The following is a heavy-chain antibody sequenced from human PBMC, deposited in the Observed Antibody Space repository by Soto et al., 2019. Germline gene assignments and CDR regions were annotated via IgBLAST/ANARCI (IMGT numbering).Heavy chain of an antibody. CDR1: GGSISSYY. J-gene: IGHJ5*02. Sequence: SETLSLTCTVSGGSISSYYWSWIRQPPGKGLEWIGYIYYSGSTNYNPSLKSRVTISVDTSKNQFSLKLSSVTAADTAVYYCARGYLFRGAYFKFDPWGQGTLVTVSS. D-gene: IGHD3-10*01. CDR3: ARGYLFRGAYFKFDP. V-gene: IGHV4-59*08. CDR2: IYYSGST.